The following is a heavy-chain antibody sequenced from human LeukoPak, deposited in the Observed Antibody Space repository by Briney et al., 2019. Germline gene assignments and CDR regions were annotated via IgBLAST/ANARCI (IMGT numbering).Heavy chain of an antibody. CDR2: IDHYGST. D-gene: IGHD1-26*01. V-gene: IGHV4-34*01. J-gene: IGHJ4*02. Sequence: SETLSLTCAVYGDSFSGTYWSWIRQSPGKGLEWIGEIDHYGSTNYNPSLKSRVAIAIYTPKNQFSLKLTSVIDADTALYYCARRGGGNYPFYFDFWGQGALVTVSS. CDR1: GDSFSGTY. CDR3: ARRGGGNYPFYFDF.